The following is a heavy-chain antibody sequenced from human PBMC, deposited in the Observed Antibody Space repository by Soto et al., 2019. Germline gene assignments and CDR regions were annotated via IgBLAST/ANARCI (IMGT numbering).Heavy chain of an antibody. J-gene: IGHJ4*02. CDR1: GFTFSSYS. D-gene: IGHD4-17*01. V-gene: IGHV3-21*01. CDR2: ISSSSSYI. Sequence: EVQLVESGGGLVKPGGSLRLSCAASGFTFSSYSMNWVRQAPGKGLEWVSSISSSSSYIYYADSVKGRFTISRDNAKNSLYLQMNSLRAEDTAVHYCARSGSTVTSDVDYWGQGTLVTVSS. CDR3: ARSGSTVTSDVDY.